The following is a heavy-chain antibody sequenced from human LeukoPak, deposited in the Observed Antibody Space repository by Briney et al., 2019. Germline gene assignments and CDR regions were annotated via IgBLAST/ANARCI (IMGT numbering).Heavy chain of an antibody. Sequence: GASVKVSCKASGYTFTSYGISWVRQAPGQGLEWMGWISAYNGNTNYAQKLQGRVTMTTDTSTSTAYMELRSLRSDDTAVYYCARDGVWFGELPSHAFDIWGQGTMVTVSS. J-gene: IGHJ3*02. D-gene: IGHD3-10*01. CDR1: GYTFTSYG. CDR3: ARDGVWFGELPSHAFDI. CDR2: ISAYNGNT. V-gene: IGHV1-18*01.